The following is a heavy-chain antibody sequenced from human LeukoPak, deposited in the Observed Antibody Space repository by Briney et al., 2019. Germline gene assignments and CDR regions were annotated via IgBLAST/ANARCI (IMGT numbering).Heavy chain of an antibody. CDR3: ARDRSDYYYYYMDV. CDR1: GFTFSSYW. CDR2: IKQDGSEK. Sequence: GGSLRLSCAASGFTFSSYWMSWVRQAPGKGLEWVASIKQDGSEKYYVDSVKGRFTISRDNAKNSLYLQMNSLRAEDTAVYYCARDRSDYYYYYMDVWGKGTTVTVSS. D-gene: IGHD3-3*01. J-gene: IGHJ6*03. V-gene: IGHV3-7*01.